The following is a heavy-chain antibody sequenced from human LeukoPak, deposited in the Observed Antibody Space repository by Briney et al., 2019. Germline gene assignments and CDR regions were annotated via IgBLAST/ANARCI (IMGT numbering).Heavy chain of an antibody. CDR1: GFTFSSYS. V-gene: IGHV3-21*01. CDR2: ISSSSSYL. Sequence: GGSLRLSCAASGFTFSSYSMNWVRQAPGKGLEWVSSISSSSSYLYYADSVKGRFTISRDNAKNSLYLQMNSLRAEDTAVYYCAREASSSSNYYYGMDVWGQGTTVIVSS. J-gene: IGHJ6*02. CDR3: AREASSSSNYYYGMDV. D-gene: IGHD6-6*01.